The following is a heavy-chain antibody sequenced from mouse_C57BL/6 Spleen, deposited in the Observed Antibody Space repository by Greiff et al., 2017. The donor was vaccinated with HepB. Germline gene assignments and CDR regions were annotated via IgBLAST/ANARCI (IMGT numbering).Heavy chain of an antibody. CDR1: GYTFTSYW. D-gene: IGHD2-3*01. J-gene: IGHJ2*01. Sequence: QVQLQQPGAELVMPGASVKLSCKASGYTFTSYWMHWVKQRPGQGLEWIGEIDPYDSYTNYNQKFKGKSTLTVDKSSSTAYMQLSSRTSEDSAVYYCERRGWGRWDYFDYWGQGTTLTVSS. V-gene: IGHV1-69*01. CDR3: ERRGWGRWDYFDY. CDR2: IDPYDSYT.